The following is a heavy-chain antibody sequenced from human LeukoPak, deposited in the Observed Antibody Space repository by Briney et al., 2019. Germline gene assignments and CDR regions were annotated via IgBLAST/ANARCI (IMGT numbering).Heavy chain of an antibody. CDR1: GGTFSSYA. CDR2: IIPIFGTA. J-gene: IGHJ4*02. Sequence: SVKVSCKASGGTFSSYAISWVRQTPGQRLEWMGRIIPIFGTANYAQKFQGRVTITTDESTSTAYMELSSLRSEDTAVYYCARAYCGGDCYPFFDYWGQGTLVTVSS. CDR3: ARAYCGGDCYPFFDY. V-gene: IGHV1-69*05. D-gene: IGHD2-21*02.